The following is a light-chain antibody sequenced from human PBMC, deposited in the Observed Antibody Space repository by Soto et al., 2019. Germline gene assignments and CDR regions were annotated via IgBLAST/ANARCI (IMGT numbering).Light chain of an antibody. CDR3: RQGTTLPLT. CDR2: AAY. CDR1: QSASSN. J-gene: IGKJ4*01. V-gene: IGKV3-15*01. Sequence: EIMMTQSPATLSVSPGARATLSCRASQSASSNLAWYQQKPGQAPWLLIYAAYTRATGIPARFSGSGSGTEFTLTISSVQPEDFAAYYCRQGTTLPLTFGGGTKVEIK.